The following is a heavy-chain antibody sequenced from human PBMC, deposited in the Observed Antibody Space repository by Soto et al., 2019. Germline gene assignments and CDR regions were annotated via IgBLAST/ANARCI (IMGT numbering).Heavy chain of an antibody. CDR2: ISGSGGST. CDR3: AKDKLGSGPDAFDI. V-gene: IGHV3-23*04. J-gene: IGHJ3*02. D-gene: IGHD7-27*01. Sequence: VHLVESGGGVVQPGTSLRLSCAASGFTFSNYSMHWVRQAPGKGLEWVSAISGSGGSTYYADSVKGRFTISRDNSKNTLYLQMNSLRAEDTAVYYCAKDKLGSGPDAFDIWGQGTMVTVSS. CDR1: GFTFSNYS.